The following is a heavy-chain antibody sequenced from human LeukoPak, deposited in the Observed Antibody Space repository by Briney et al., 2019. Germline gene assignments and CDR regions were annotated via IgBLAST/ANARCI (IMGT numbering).Heavy chain of an antibody. D-gene: IGHD3-10*01. Sequence: GGSLRLSCAASGFTFSNAWMSWVRQAPGKGLEWVGRIKSKTDGGATDYAAPVKGRFTISRDDSKNTLYLQMNSLKTEDTAVYYCTTGITMVRGVIHLIDYWGQGTLVTVSS. J-gene: IGHJ4*02. CDR2: IKSKTDGGAT. V-gene: IGHV3-15*01. CDR1: GFTFSNAW. CDR3: TTGITMVRGVIHLIDY.